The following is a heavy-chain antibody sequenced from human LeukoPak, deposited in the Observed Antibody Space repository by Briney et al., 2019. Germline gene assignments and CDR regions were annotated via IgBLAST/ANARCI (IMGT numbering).Heavy chain of an antibody. Sequence: GGSLRLSCAASGFTFSSYAMSWVRQAPGKGLEWVSAISGSGGSTYYADSVKGRFTISRDNAKNSLYLQMNSLRAEDTAVYYCARDLWPMVRGDFDYWGQGTLVTVSS. V-gene: IGHV3-23*01. CDR3: ARDLWPMVRGDFDY. CDR1: GFTFSSYA. D-gene: IGHD3-10*01. CDR2: ISGSGGST. J-gene: IGHJ4*02.